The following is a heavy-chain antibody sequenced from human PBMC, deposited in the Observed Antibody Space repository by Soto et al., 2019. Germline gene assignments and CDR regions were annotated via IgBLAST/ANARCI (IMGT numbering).Heavy chain of an antibody. CDR1: GYSFTSYW. V-gene: IGHV5-51*01. CDR3: ARISLTHDAFDI. J-gene: IGHJ3*02. D-gene: IGHD7-27*01. Sequence: GGFLRLSCKGSGYSFTSYWIGWVRQMPGKGLEWMGIIYPGDSDTRYSPSFQGQVTISADKSISTAYLQWSSLKASDTAMYYCARISLTHDAFDIWGQGTMVTVSS. CDR2: IYPGDSDT.